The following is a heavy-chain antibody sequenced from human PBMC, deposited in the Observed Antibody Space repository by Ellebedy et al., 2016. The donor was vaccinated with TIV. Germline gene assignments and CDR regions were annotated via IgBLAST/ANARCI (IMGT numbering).Heavy chain of an antibody. D-gene: IGHD3/OR15-3a*01. J-gene: IGHJ5*01. CDR2: MSYDGTYE. CDR1: GFIFNSYA. Sequence: PGGSLRLSCAASGFIFNSYAMHWVRQAPGKGLEWVAVMSYDGTYEYYGESVKGRFTISRDNSKNTLYLQMNSLRAEDTAVYYCAREDWGAYDPWGQGTLVTVSS. CDR3: AREDWGAYDP. V-gene: IGHV3-30*03.